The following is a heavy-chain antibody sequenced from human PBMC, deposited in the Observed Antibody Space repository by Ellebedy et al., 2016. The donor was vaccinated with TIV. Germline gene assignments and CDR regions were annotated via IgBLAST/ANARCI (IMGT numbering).Heavy chain of an antibody. Sequence: GESLKISCAASGFTFSGYAMSWVRQAPGKGLEWVSSISYNSDRTYNADSVKGRFTISRDNSKNTLYLQMNSLRAEDTAVYYCARSRDQVNWNDVRHYYGMDVWGQGTTVTVSS. CDR2: ISYNSDRT. D-gene: IGHD1-1*01. CDR3: ARSRDQVNWNDVRHYYGMDV. J-gene: IGHJ6*02. CDR1: GFTFSGYA. V-gene: IGHV3-23*01.